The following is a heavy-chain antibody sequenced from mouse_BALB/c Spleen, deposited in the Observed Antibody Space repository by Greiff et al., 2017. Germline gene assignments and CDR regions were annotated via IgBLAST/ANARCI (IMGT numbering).Heavy chain of an antibody. CDR2: INSNGGST. Sequence: EVMLVESGGGLVQPGGSLKLSCAASGFTFSSYGMSWVRQTPDKRLELVATINSNGGSTYYPDSVKGRFTISRDNAKNTLYLQMSSLKSEDTAMYYCARDMRNYYAMDYWGQGTSVTVSS. V-gene: IGHV5-6-3*01. J-gene: IGHJ4*01. CDR1: GFTFSSYG. CDR3: ARDMRNYYAMDY. D-gene: IGHD2-3*01.